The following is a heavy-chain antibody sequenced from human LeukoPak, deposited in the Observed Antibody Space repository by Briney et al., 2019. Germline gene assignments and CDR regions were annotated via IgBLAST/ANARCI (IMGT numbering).Heavy chain of an antibody. CDR3: ARGQIYYDGSGFDY. CDR2: VSGSGGGT. CDR1: GFTVSSNY. Sequence: PGGSLRLSCAASGFTVSSNYMSWVRQAPGKGLEWVSGVSGSGGGTYYADSVKGRFTISRDNSKNTLYLQMNSLRADDTAVYYCARGQIYYDGSGFDYWGQGTLVTVSS. V-gene: IGHV3-23*01. J-gene: IGHJ4*02. D-gene: IGHD3-22*01.